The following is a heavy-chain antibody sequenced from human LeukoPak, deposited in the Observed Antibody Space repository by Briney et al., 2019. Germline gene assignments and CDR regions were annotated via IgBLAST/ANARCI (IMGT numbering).Heavy chain of an antibody. CDR2: IHYSGKT. Sequence: SETLSLTCSATGGSISRSSYYWGWIRQPPGEGLEWIGNIHYSGKTYYNPSLKSRVTISIDTSKNQFSLKLSSVTAADTAVYSCAKVGGLAVAGTDNWMDPWGQGTLVTVSS. CDR3: AKVGGLAVAGTDNWMDP. D-gene: IGHD6-19*01. V-gene: IGHV4-39*02. CDR1: GGSISRSSYY. J-gene: IGHJ5*02.